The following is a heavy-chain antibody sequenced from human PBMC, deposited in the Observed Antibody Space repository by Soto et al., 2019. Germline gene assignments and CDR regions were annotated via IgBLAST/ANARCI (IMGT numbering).Heavy chain of an antibody. V-gene: IGHV3-30*18. CDR3: AKGLINGRWYAED. D-gene: IGHD6-13*01. CDR1: GFTFSSYG. Sequence: QVQLVESGGGVVQPGRSLRLSCAASGFTFSSYGMHWVRQAPGKGLEWVTVISYDGSSKYYADSVKGRFTISRDNSKNTMYLQMNNLRAEDTGVYYCAKGLINGRWYAEDWGQGTLVTVSS. J-gene: IGHJ4*02. CDR2: ISYDGSSK.